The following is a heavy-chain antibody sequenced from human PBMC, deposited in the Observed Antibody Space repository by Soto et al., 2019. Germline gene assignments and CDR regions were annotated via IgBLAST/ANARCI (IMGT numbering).Heavy chain of an antibody. CDR3: ANLPLYGSGFDC. CDR1: GFTFDDYA. J-gene: IGHJ4*02. CDR2: ISWNGAAT. Sequence: EVQLVESGGGLVQPGGSLRLSCAASGFTFDDYAIHWVRQAPGKGLEWVSGISWNGAATGYVDSVKGRFSISRDNTKNTLYLQMDSLRSEDTAVYYCANLPLYGSGFDCWGKGTLVTVSS. V-gene: IGHV3-9*01. D-gene: IGHD3-10*01.